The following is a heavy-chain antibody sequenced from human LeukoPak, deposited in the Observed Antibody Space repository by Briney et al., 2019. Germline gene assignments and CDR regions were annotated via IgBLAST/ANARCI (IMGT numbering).Heavy chain of an antibody. V-gene: IGHV4-59*01. J-gene: IGHJ4*02. CDR3: ARLTLLPGYFDY. D-gene: IGHD2-2*01. Sequence: SETLSLTYTVSGGSISSYYWSWIRQPPGKGLEWIGYIYYSGSTNYNPSLKSRVTISVDTSKNQFSLKLSSVTAADTAVYYCARLTLLPGYFDYWGQGTLVTVSS. CDR2: IYYSGST. CDR1: GGSISSYY.